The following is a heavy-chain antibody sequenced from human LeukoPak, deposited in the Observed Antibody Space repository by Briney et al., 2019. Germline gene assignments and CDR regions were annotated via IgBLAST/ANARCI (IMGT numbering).Heavy chain of an antibody. V-gene: IGHV3-23*01. Sequence: GGSLRLSCAASGFTFSSYAMTWVRQAPGKGLEWVSAITGSGDSAYYSDSVKGRFTISRDQSKSTVYLQMTSLRAEDTAVYYCAKDPTHVDTAMGDYWGQGTLVTVSS. D-gene: IGHD5-18*01. CDR3: AKDPTHVDTAMGDY. CDR1: GFTFSSYA. CDR2: ITGSGDSA. J-gene: IGHJ4*02.